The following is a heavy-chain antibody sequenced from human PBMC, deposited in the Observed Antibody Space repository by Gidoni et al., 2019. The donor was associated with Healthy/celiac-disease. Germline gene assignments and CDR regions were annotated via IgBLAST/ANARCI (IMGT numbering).Heavy chain of an antibody. CDR3: ARANYYGSGSYYYYYGMDV. J-gene: IGHJ6*02. Sequence: QVQLVESGGDLVKPGGSLRLSCAASGFTFSDYYMSWIRQAPGKGLEWVSSISSSVSTIYYADSVKGRFTLSRDNAKNSLYLQMNSLRAEDTAVYYCARANYYGSGSYYYYYGMDVWGQGTTVTVSS. D-gene: IGHD3-10*01. CDR2: ISSSVSTI. CDR1: GFTFSDYY. V-gene: IGHV3-11*01.